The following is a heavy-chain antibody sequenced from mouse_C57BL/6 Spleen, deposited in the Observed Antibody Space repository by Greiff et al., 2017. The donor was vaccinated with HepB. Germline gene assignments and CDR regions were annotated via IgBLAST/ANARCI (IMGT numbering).Heavy chain of an antibody. Sequence: VQLQQSGAELVRPGASVKLSCTASGFNIKDDYMHWVKQRPEQGLEWIGWIDPENGDTEYASKFQGKATITADTSTNTAYLQVSSLTTEDTAVYYCTSVTGTAWFAYWGQGTLVTVSA. V-gene: IGHV14-4*01. D-gene: IGHD4-1*01. CDR1: GFNIKDDY. CDR3: TSVTGTAWFAY. CDR2: IDPENGDT. J-gene: IGHJ3*01.